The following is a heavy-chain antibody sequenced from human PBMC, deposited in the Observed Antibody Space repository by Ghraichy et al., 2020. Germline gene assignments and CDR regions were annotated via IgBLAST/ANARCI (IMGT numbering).Heavy chain of an antibody. V-gene: IGHV1-18*01. CDR3: ARELNYDFWSGYYTSYYYYGMDV. CDR2: ISAYNGNT. J-gene: IGHJ6*02. CDR1: GYTFTSYG. Sequence: ASVKVSCKASGYTFTSYGISWVRQAPGQGLEWMGWISAYNGNTNYAQKLQGRVTMTTDTSTSTAYMELRSLRSDDTAVYYCARELNYDFWSGYYTSYYYYGMDVWGQGTTVTVSS. D-gene: IGHD3-3*01.